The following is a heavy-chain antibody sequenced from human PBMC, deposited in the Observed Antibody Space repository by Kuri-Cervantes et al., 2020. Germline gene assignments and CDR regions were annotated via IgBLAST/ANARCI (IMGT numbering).Heavy chain of an antibody. J-gene: IGHJ4*02. D-gene: IGHD6-13*01. CDR3: ARDVGSWYLSSGGFDY. CDR1: GFNFSTYG. Sequence: GESLKISCAASGFNFSTYGMHWVRQAPGKGLDWVAVIWYDGSNKNYVDSVKGRFTISRDNAKNSLYLQMNSLRAEDTAVYYCARDVGSWYLSSGGFDYWGQGTLVTVSS. CDR2: IWYDGSNK. V-gene: IGHV3-33*01.